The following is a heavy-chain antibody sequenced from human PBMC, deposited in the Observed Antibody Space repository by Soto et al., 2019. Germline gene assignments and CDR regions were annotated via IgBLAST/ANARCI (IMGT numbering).Heavy chain of an antibody. CDR1: GGTFSSYA. J-gene: IGHJ4*01. CDR2: INPVFGTV. CDR3: ARSLVSVAGPKGFDY. Sequence: SVKVSCKASGGTFSSYAIAWVRQAPGQGLEYMGGINPVFGTVNYAQKFHGRVTITADESTSTAYMELRGLRSEDTAVYFCARSLVSVAGPKGFDYWG. V-gene: IGHV1-69*13. D-gene: IGHD6-19*01.